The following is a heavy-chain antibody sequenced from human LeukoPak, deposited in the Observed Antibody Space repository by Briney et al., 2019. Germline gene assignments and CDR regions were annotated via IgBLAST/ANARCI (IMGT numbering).Heavy chain of an antibody. CDR3: ARVEYCSGGDCYPPGWFDP. CDR1: GASISTYY. CDR2: IYNNLNT. V-gene: IGHV4-59*01. D-gene: IGHD2-15*01. J-gene: IGHJ5*02. Sequence: SETLSLTCTVSGASISTYYWSWIRQPPGTGLEWIGYIYNNLNTNYKPSLRSRVTISVDTSKNQFSLKLRSVTAADTAVYYCARVEYCSGGDCYPPGWFDPWGQGTLVTVSS.